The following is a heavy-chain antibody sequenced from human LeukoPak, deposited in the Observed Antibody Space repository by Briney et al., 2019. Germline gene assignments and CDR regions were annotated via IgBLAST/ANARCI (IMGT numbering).Heavy chain of an antibody. D-gene: IGHD1-7*01. Sequence: GGSLRLSCAASGFTFNTYTMNWVRQAPGKGLEWVSGTSDRGDYTYYADSVKGRFTISRDSSKNTLFLQMNSLRAEDTALYFCARKAQYNGHYPLDYWGQGTLVTVSS. CDR1: GFTFNTYT. CDR2: TSDRGDYT. CDR3: ARKAQYNGHYPLDY. J-gene: IGHJ4*02. V-gene: IGHV3-23*01.